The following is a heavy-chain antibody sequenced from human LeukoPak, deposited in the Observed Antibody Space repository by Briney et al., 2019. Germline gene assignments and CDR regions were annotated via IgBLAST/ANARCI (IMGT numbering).Heavy chain of an antibody. CDR1: GYSFTGSW. V-gene: IGHV5-51*01. D-gene: IGHD6-19*01. CDR3: ARLVAVDGDRWFDP. J-gene: IGHJ5*02. CDR2: IYPGVSDT. Sequence: GESLKISCKASGYSFTGSWIAWVRHVPGKGLDWMGIIYPGVSDTRYSPSLQGQVTISADKSISTAYLQWSSLKASDTAIYYCARLVAVDGDRWFDPWGQGTLVTVSS.